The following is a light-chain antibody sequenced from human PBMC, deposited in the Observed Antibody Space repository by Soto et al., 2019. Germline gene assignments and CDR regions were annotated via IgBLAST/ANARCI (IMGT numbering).Light chain of an antibody. Sequence: DIQMTQRPSRVCASVGDRGTITCRARQGISSWLAWYQQKPGKATKLLIYAASSLQSGVTSRFSGSGSGTDFTLNISRLQPEDFATYYCQQANSFPFTFGPGTRLE. CDR1: QGISSW. CDR3: QQANSFPFT. CDR2: AAS. V-gene: IGKV1-12*01. J-gene: IGKJ5*01.